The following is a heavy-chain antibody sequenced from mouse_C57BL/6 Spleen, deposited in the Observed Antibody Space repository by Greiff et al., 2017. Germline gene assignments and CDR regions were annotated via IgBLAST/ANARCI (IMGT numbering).Heavy chain of an antibody. V-gene: IGHV5-17*01. D-gene: IGHD1-1*01. J-gene: IGHJ2*01. CDR1: GFTFSDYG. CDR2: ISSGSSTI. CDR3: AREGITTVVASDY. Sequence: EVNLVESGGGLVKPGGSLKLSCAASGFTFSDYGMHWVRQAPEKGLEWVAYISSGSSTIYYADTVKGRFTISRDNAKNTLFLQMTSLRSEDTAMYYCAREGITTVVASDYWGQGTTLTVSS.